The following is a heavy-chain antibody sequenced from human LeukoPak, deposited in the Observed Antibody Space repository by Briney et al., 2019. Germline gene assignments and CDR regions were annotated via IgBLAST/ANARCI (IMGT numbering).Heavy chain of an antibody. CDR3: ARTDYYDSSGYFDY. V-gene: IGHV1-2*02. J-gene: IGHJ4*02. Sequence: GASVKLCCKASGYTFNGYYIHWVRQAAGQGLEWMGWINPKSGGTNYAQKFQGRVTMTRDTSISSAYMELSRLRSDDTAVYYCARTDYYDSSGYFDYWGQGTLVTVSS. CDR2: INPKSGGT. D-gene: IGHD3-22*01. CDR1: GYTFNGYY.